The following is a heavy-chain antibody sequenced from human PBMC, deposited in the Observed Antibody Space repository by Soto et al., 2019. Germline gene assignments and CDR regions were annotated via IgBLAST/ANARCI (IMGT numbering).Heavy chain of an antibody. D-gene: IGHD5-12*01. CDR1: VYGNSIYV. V-gene: IGHV1-8*01. CDR3: ARGGIGKRWLQVVHSYFNSGIDV. J-gene: IGHJ6*01. CDR2: MNRNNCNT. Sequence: SLNRDWKGSVYGNSIYVSGWGSHTSGQGLECIGWMNRNNCNTDYTQKIQGRVTMTRNTSISTAYMELSSLRSEDTAVYYCARGGIGKRWLQVVHSYFNSGIDVWGQGTTVTGSS.